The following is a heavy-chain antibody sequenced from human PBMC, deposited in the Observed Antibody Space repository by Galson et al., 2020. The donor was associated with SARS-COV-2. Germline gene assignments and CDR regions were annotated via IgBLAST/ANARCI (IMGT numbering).Heavy chain of an antibody. V-gene: IGHV4-30-2*01. D-gene: IGHD5-18*01. CDR1: GGSISSGGYS. Sequence: ETSETLSLTCAVSGGSISSGGYSWSWIRQPPGKGLEWLGYIYHSGSTYYNPSLKSRVTISVDRSKNQFSLKLSSVTAADTAVYYCARVRGYSYGTGNWFDPWGQGTLVTVSS. J-gene: IGHJ5*02. CDR3: ARVRGYSYGTGNWFDP. CDR2: IYHSGST.